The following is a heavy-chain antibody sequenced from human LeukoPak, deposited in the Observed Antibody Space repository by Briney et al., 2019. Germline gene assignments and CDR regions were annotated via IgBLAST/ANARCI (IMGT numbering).Heavy chain of an antibody. Sequence: ASVKVSCMASGYTFTSYGISWVRQAPGQGLEWMGWISAYNGNTNYAQKLQGRVTMTTDTSTSTAYMELRSLRSDDTAVYYCARVYYYDSSGYYPFDYWGQGTLVTVSS. CDR3: ARVYYYDSSGYYPFDY. J-gene: IGHJ4*02. CDR1: GYTFTSYG. CDR2: ISAYNGNT. D-gene: IGHD3-22*01. V-gene: IGHV1-18*01.